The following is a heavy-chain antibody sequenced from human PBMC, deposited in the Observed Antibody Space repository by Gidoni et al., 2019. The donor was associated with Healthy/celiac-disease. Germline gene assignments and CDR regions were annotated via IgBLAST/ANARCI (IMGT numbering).Heavy chain of an antibody. D-gene: IGHD6-19*01. V-gene: IGHV5-51*01. CDR2: IYPGDSDT. CDR3: ARVTDSSGHLLFDY. CDR1: GYRFTSYW. Sequence: EVQLVQSGAEGKKPGESLKLSCKGSGYRFTSYWIGWVRQMPGKGLAWMGIIYPGDSDTRSSPSFQGQVTISADKSISTAYLQWSSLKASDTAMYYCARVTDSSGHLLFDYWGQGTLVTVSS. J-gene: IGHJ4*02.